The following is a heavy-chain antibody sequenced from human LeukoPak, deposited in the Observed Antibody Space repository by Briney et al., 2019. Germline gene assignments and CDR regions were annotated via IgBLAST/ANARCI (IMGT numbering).Heavy chain of an antibody. J-gene: IGHJ4*02. V-gene: IGHV4-39*01. CDR2: IYYSGST. CDR3: ARRRIVGVFDY. D-gene: IGHD1-26*01. CDR1: GGSISSSSYY. Sequence: SETLSLTCTVSGGSISSSSYYWGWIRQPPGKGLGWIGSIYYSGSTYYNPSLKSRVTISVDTSKNQFSLKLSSVAAADTAVYYCARRRIVGVFDYWGQGTLVTVSS.